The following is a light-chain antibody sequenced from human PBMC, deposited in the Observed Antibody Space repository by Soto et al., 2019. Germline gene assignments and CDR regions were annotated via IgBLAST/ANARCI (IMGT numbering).Light chain of an antibody. CDR3: QQRSNWPRT. J-gene: IGKJ1*01. CDR2: DAS. V-gene: IGKV3-11*01. CDR1: QSVSIY. Sequence: EIVLTQSPATLSLSPGERATLSCRASQSVSIYLAWYQQKPGQAPRLLIYDASNRATGIPARFSGSGSGTDFTLTISSLDPEDFAVYYCQQRSNWPRTFGQGTKVEIK.